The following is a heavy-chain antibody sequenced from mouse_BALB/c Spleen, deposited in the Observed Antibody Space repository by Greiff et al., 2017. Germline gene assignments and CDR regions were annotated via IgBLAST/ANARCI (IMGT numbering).Heavy chain of an antibody. Sequence: EVQGVESGGGLVQPGGSLKLSCAASGFTFSSYGMSWVRQTPDKRLELVATINSNGGSTYYPDSVKGRFTISRDNAKNTLYLQMSSLKSEDTAMYYCARDVYAMDYWGQGTSVTVSS. CDR3: ARDVYAMDY. CDR1: GFTFSSYG. CDR2: INSNGGST. V-gene: IGHV5-6-3*01. J-gene: IGHJ4*01.